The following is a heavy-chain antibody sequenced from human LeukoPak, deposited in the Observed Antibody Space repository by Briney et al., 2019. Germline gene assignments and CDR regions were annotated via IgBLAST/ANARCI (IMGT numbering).Heavy chain of an antibody. CDR3: ARESDVDTAMVTSY. Sequence: ASVKVSCKASGYTFTGYYMHWMRQAPGQGLEWMGWINPNSGGTNYAQKFQGRVTMTRDTSISTAYMELSRLRSDDTAVYYCARESDVDTAMVTSYWGQGTLVTVSS. CDR2: INPNSGGT. CDR1: GYTFTGYY. V-gene: IGHV1-2*02. J-gene: IGHJ4*02. D-gene: IGHD5-18*01.